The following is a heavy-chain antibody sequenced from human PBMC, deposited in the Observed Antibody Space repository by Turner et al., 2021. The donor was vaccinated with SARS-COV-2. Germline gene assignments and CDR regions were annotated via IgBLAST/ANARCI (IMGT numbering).Heavy chain of an antibody. V-gene: IGHV3-21*01. CDR2: ISSSSSYI. CDR3: ARARWHYYDSSGYYPDAFDI. Sequence: EFPLVESGGGLVKPGGSLRLSCAASGFPFRTYSMNWVRQAPGKGLEWVSSISSSSSYIYYANSVKGRLTISRDNAKNSLYLQMNSLRAEDTAVYYCARARWHYYDSSGYYPDAFDIWGQGTMVTVSS. J-gene: IGHJ3*02. D-gene: IGHD3-22*01. CDR1: GFPFRTYS.